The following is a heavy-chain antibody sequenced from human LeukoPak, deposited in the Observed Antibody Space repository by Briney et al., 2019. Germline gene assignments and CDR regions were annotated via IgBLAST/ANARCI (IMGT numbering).Heavy chain of an antibody. CDR2: ISGSGGST. CDR3: AKDSNGYDYFDY. D-gene: IGHD5-12*01. V-gene: IGHV3-23*01. CDR1: GFPFSSYA. J-gene: IGHJ4*02. Sequence: GGSLRLSCAASGFPFSSYAMTWVRQAPGKGLEWVSAISGSGGSTYYADSVKGRFTISRDNSKNTLYLQMNSLRAEDTAVYYCAKDSNGYDYFDYWGQGTLVTVSS.